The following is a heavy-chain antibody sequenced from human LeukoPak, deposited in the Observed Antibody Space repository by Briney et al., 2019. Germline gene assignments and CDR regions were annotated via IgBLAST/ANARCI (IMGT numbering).Heavy chain of an antibody. Sequence: ASVKVSCKASGYTFTGYYMHWVRQAPGQGREWMGWINPNSGGTNYAQKFHGRVTMTRDTSISTAYMELSRLRSDDTAVYYCAREAGDDAFDIWGQATMVTVSS. D-gene: IGHD7-27*01. J-gene: IGHJ3*02. CDR3: AREAGDDAFDI. CDR2: INPNSGGT. V-gene: IGHV1-2*02. CDR1: GYTFTGYY.